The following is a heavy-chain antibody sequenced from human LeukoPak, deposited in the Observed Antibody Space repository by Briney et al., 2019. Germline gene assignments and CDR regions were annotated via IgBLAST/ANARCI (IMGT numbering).Heavy chain of an antibody. CDR2: ISWNGRNT. CDR1: GFTFDDYD. D-gene: IGHD3-22*01. Sequence: GGSLRLSCAASGFTFDDYDLNWVRQAPGKGLGWVSGISWNGRNTAYAESLKGRFTISRDNAKNSLYLQMNSLRAEDTAFYYCARVQQYDKFDYWGQGTLVTVSS. J-gene: IGHJ4*02. V-gene: IGHV3-20*04. CDR3: ARVQQYDKFDY.